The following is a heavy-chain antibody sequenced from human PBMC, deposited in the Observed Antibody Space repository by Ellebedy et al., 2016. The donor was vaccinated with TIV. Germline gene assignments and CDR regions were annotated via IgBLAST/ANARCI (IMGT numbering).Heavy chain of an antibody. D-gene: IGHD1-26*01. CDR3: ARDGGSYSDFDY. CDR2: INPNSGGT. CDR1: GYTFTGYY. V-gene: IGHV1-2*04. Sequence: AASVKVSCKASGYTFTGYYMRWVRQAPGQGLELMGWINPNSGGTNYAQKFQGWVTMTRDTYISTAYMELSRLRSDDTAVYYCARDGGSYSDFDYWGQGTPVTVSS. J-gene: IGHJ4*02.